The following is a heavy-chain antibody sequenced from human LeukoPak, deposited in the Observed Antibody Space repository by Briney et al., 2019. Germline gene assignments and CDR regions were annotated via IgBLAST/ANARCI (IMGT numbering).Heavy chain of an antibody. J-gene: IGHJ3*02. CDR3: ARDPPNDCSGGSCYLGAFDI. CDR1: GGSISSGGYY. CDR2: IYYSGST. Sequence: SETLSLTCTVSGGSISSGGYYWSWIRQHPGKGLEWIGYIYYSGSTYYNPSLKSRVTISVDTSKNQFSLKLSSVTAADTAVYYCARDPPNDCSGGSCYLGAFDIWGQGTMVTVSS. V-gene: IGHV4-31*03. D-gene: IGHD2-15*01.